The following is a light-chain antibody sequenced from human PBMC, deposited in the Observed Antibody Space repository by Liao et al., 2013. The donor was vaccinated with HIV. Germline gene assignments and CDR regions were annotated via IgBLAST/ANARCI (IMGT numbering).Light chain of an antibody. CDR1: NIGSKS. J-gene: IGLJ2*01. CDR3: LAWDSSTVV. Sequence: SYELTQPPSVSEAPGKTANIICVGNNIGSKSVHWYQQKPGQSPVMVIYQDTKRPSGIPERFSGSNSGNTATLTISGTQPMDEADYYCLAWDSSTVVFGGGTKLTVL. CDR2: QDT. V-gene: IGLV3-21*01.